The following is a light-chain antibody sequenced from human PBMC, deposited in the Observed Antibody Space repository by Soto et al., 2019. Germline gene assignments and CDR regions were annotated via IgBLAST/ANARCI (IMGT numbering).Light chain of an antibody. CDR3: QQRSNRPPIT. J-gene: IGKJ5*01. CDR1: QSVRSS. CDR2: DAS. V-gene: IGKV3-11*01. Sequence: EIVLTQSPATLSVSPGERAILSCRASQSVRSSLAWYQQKPGQAPRLLIYDASNRATGIPARFSGSGSGTDFPLTTSSLLPEDFAVYYCQQRSNRPPITFGQGTRLEIK.